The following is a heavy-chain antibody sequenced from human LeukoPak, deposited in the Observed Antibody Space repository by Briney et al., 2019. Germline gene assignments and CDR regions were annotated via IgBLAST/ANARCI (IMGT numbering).Heavy chain of an antibody. V-gene: IGHV1-8*02. CDR3: ARVTSGVRGIWFDP. CDR1: GYTFTTYA. D-gene: IGHD3-10*01. J-gene: IGHJ5*02. Sequence: ASVKVSCKASGYTFTTYAMNWVRQATGQGLEWMGWINPHSGKTGYAQKFQGRVTMTTDTSASTAYMELSSLRSEDTAVYYCARVTSGVRGIWFDPWGQGTLVTVSS. CDR2: INPHSGKT.